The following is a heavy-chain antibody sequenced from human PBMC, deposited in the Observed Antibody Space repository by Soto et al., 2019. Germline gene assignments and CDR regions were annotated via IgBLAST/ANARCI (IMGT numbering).Heavy chain of an antibody. D-gene: IGHD6-13*01. J-gene: IGHJ4*02. CDR2: IYYSGRT. CDR1: GGSISSGGYF. CDR3: ARFAKEENPKVGSWYYFDY. V-gene: IGHV4-31*03. Sequence: SETLSLTCTVSGGSISSGGYFWSWVRQHPGKGLEWIGNIYYSGRTYYNPSLKSRVTISVDTSKNQFSLKLSSVTAADTAVYYCARFAKEENPKVGSWYYFDYWAREPGSPSPQ.